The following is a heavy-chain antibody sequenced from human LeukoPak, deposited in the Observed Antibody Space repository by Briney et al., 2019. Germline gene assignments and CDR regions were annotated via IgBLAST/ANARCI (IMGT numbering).Heavy chain of an antibody. CDR3: TRLQIAVAGPNWFDP. J-gene: IGHJ5*02. D-gene: IGHD6-19*01. V-gene: IGHV3-7*01. CDR2: IKQDGSVQ. CDR1: KFTFSSYW. Sequence: GGSLRLSCAASKFTFSSYWMSWVRQAPGKGLEWVANIKQDGSVQFYMDSLKGRFSVSRDNAKNSLYLQMNGLRVEDTAVYYCTRLQIAVAGPNWFDPWGQGTLVTVSS.